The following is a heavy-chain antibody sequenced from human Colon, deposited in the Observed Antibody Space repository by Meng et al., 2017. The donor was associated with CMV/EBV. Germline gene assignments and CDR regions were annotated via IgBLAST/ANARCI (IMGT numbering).Heavy chain of an antibody. Sequence: GESLRLSCAASGFTFSTSWMTWVRQAPGKGLEWVANIKQDGSEKYYVDSVKGRFTISRDNAKNSLFLQMNSLRAEDTAMYYCARNARGSGYWGQGTLVTVSS. CDR2: IKQDGSEK. CDR1: GFTFSTSW. V-gene: IGHV3-7*01. CDR3: ARNARGSGY. J-gene: IGHJ4*02. D-gene: IGHD3-10*01.